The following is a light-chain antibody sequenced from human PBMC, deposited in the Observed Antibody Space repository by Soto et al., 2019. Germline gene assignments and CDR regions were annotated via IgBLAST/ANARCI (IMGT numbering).Light chain of an antibody. J-gene: IGKJ4*01. CDR2: LGS. CDR1: QSLLHSNGYNY. CDR3: MQALQTPRT. V-gene: IGKV2-28*01. Sequence: DIVMTQSPLSLPVTPGDPASISCRSSQSLLHSNGYNYLDWYLQKPGQSPQLLICLGSNRASGVHDRFSGSGSGTDFTLKISRVEAEDVGVYYCMQALQTPRTFGGGTKVEIK.